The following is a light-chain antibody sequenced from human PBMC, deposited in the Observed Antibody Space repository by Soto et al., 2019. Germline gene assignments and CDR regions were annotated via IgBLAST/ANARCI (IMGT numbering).Light chain of an antibody. Sequence: EIVMTQSPATLSVSPGERATLSCRASQSVSSNLAWYQQKPGQAPRLLIYGASTRAAGVPDRFSGSGSGTEFTLTISSPQSEDFAVYYCQQYNSYQYTFGQGTKLEIK. CDR3: QQYNSYQYT. CDR1: QSVSSN. V-gene: IGKV3-15*01. J-gene: IGKJ2*01. CDR2: GAS.